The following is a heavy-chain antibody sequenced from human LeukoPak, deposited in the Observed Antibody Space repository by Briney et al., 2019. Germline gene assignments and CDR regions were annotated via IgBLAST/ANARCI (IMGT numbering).Heavy chain of an antibody. CDR3: ATIRKGIAAAGTPPSDY. CDR1: GCTLTQLS. Sequence: ASVKVSCKLSGCTLTQLSMLWVHPARGNEREWMGGFDPEDGETIYAQKFQGRVTMTEDTSTDKAYMELSSLRSEDTAVYYCATIRKGIAAAGTPPSDYWGQGTLVTVSS. J-gene: IGHJ4*02. D-gene: IGHD6-13*01. V-gene: IGHV1-24*01. CDR2: FDPEDGET.